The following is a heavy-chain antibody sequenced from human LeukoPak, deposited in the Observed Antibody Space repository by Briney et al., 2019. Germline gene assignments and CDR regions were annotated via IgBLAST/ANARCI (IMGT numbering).Heavy chain of an antibody. CDR2: ISYDGSNK. J-gene: IGHJ4*02. CDR3: AKDYCSGGSCSYFDY. D-gene: IGHD2-15*01. V-gene: IGHV3-30*18. Sequence: GRSLRLSCAASGFTFSSYGMHWVRQAPGKGLEWVAVISYDGSNKYYADSVKGRFTISRDNSKNTLYLQMNSLRAEDTAVYYCAKDYCSGGSCSYFDYWGQGTLVTVSS. CDR1: GFTFSSYG.